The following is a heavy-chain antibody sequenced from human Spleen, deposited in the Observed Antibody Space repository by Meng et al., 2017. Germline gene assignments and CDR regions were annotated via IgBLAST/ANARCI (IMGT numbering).Heavy chain of an antibody. J-gene: IGHJ6*01. Sequence: SETLSLTCAVSGYSITGSYNWGWIRQSPGKGLEWIGSIYQSGSTYYNPSLKSRVTMSADTSKNHFSLKLTSVTAADTAVYYCAGGAVVTLIFYHAMDVWGQGTRVTVAS. CDR1: GYSITGSYN. CDR3: AGGAVVTLIFYHAMDV. D-gene: IGHD2-21*02. CDR2: IYQSGST. V-gene: IGHV4-38-2*01.